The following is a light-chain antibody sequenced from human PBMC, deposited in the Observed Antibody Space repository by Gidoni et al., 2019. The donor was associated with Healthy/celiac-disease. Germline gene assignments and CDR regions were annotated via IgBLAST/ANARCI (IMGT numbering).Light chain of an antibody. J-gene: IGKJ2*01. V-gene: IGKV3-20*01. CDR2: GTS. Sequence: TPTLSPGVRATLSCRASQSVSSSCLAWYQQKPGQAPRLLIYGTSSSAAGIPDRFSSSGSWADFTLTISRLVPEDFSVYYCRQHDSTPPNTFGQGTKLEIK. CDR1: QSVSSSC. CDR3: RQHDSTPPNT.